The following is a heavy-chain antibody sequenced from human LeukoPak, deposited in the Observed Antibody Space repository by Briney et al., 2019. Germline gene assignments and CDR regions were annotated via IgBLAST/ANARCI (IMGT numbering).Heavy chain of an antibody. Sequence: PPETLSLTCTVSGGSISSYYWSWIRQPPGKGLEWLAYIYYSGSTNYSPSIKSRVTMSVDTSKNQFSLSLTSVTAADTAVYYCARRIAASDAFDYWGRGTLVTVSS. V-gene: IGHV4-59*08. D-gene: IGHD6-25*01. CDR1: GGSISSYY. CDR2: IYYSGST. J-gene: IGHJ4*02. CDR3: ARRIAASDAFDY.